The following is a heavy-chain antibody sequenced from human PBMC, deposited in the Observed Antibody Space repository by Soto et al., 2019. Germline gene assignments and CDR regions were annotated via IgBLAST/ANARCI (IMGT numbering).Heavy chain of an antibody. CDR2: IYHSGST. J-gene: IGHJ6*02. D-gene: IGHD5-12*01. CDR1: GGSISSGGYS. Sequence: SETLSLTCAVSGGSISSGGYSWSWIRQPPGKGLEWIGYIYHSGSTYYNPSLKSRVTISVDRSKNQFSLKLSSVTAADTAVYYCARDSILRGGGYSGYEHYYYGMDVWGQGTTVTVSS. V-gene: IGHV4-30-2*01. CDR3: ARDSILRGGGYSGYEHYYYGMDV.